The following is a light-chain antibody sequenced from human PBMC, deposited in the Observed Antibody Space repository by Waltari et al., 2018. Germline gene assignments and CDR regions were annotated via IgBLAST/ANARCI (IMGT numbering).Light chain of an antibody. Sequence: QTVVTQEPSLTVSPGGTVTLTCASSTVAVPSGYYPNWFQQRAGQAPRALIYSTNNKHSWTPARFSGSLLGGKAALTLSGVQPEDEAEYYCLLYYGGFWVFGGGTKLTVL. V-gene: IGLV7-43*01. J-gene: IGLJ3*02. CDR3: LLYYGGFWV. CDR2: STN. CDR1: TVAVPSGYY.